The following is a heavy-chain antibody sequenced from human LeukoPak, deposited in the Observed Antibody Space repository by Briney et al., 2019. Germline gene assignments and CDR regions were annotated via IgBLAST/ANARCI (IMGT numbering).Heavy chain of an antibody. CDR1: GYSITSTYW. D-gene: IGHD3-22*01. Sequence: SETLSLTCAVCGYSITSTYWWGWIRQTPGRGLEWIGSLHHSGSTSYSPSLKRRVTISVDTSKNQFSLRLSSGTAGDAAVYYCARVGGDDSTGHYSVDYWGEGTLVTVSS. J-gene: IGHJ4*02. V-gene: IGHV4-38-2*01. CDR2: LHHSGST. CDR3: ARVGGDDSTGHYSVDY.